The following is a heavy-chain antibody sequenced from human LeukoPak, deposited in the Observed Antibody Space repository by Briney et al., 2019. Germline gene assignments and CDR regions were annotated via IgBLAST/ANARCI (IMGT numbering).Heavy chain of an antibody. CDR1: GFTFSDYY. Sequence: EGSLRLSCAASGFTFSDYYMSWIRQAPGKGLEWVSYISGSGRTIYYADSVKGRFTISRDSAKNSLYLQMNSLRVEDTALYYCARDEKRWLQLFPGVWGQGTLVTVSS. CDR2: ISGSGRTI. V-gene: IGHV3-11*04. J-gene: IGHJ4*02. D-gene: IGHD5-24*01. CDR3: ARDEKRWLQLFPGV.